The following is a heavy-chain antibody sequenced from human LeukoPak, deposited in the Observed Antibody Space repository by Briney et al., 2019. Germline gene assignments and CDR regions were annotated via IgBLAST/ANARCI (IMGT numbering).Heavy chain of an antibody. V-gene: IGHV3-11*04. J-gene: IGHJ3*02. CDR1: GFTFSDYY. Sequence: PGGSLRLSCAASGFTFSDYYMSWIRQAPGKGLEWVSYISSSGSTIYYADSVKGRFTISRDNAKNSLYLQMNSLRAEDTAVYYCARAAYCSSTSCYGSDIWGQGTMVTVSS. CDR2: ISSSGSTI. CDR3: ARAAYCSSTSCYGSDI. D-gene: IGHD2-2*01.